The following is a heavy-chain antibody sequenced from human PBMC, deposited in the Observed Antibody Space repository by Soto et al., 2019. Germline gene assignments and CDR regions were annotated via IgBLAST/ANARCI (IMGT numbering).Heavy chain of an antibody. CDR1: GFSFTTYG. CDR3: AKDTYYYDRSGYYTYHS. V-gene: IGHV3-30*18. Sequence: PVGPLRLSCAAAGFSFTTYGMHWVRQAPGKGLEWVAVISYDGSNKHYADSVKGRFTISRDNSKNTLDLQMNSLRAEDTAVYYCAKDTYYYDRSGYYTYHSWGQGPQVT. CDR2: ISYDGSNK. J-gene: IGHJ4*02. D-gene: IGHD3-22*01.